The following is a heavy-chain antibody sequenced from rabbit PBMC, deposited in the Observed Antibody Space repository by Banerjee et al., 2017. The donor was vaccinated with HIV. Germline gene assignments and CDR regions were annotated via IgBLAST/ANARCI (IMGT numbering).Heavy chain of an antibody. V-gene: IGHV1S40*01. D-gene: IGHD1-1*01. CDR2: IGTSSGRT. CDR1: GFTLSSYW. J-gene: IGHJ3*01. CDR3: ARSRNSVYEVDL. Sequence: QSLEESGGGLVQPEGSLTLTCKASGFTLSSYWMCWVRQAPGKGLEWIACIGTSSGRTYYANWAKGRFTISKTSSTTVTLQMTSLTAADTATYFCARSRNSVYEVDLWGQGTLVTVS.